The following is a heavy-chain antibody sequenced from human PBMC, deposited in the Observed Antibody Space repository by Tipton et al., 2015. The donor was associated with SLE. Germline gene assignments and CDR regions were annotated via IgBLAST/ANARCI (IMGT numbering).Heavy chain of an antibody. V-gene: IGHV4-39*01. J-gene: IGHJ4*02. CDR2: IYYSGST. D-gene: IGHD1-26*01. Sequence: LRLSCTVPGGSISSTSYYWGWIRQPPGKGLEWIGSIYYSGSTYYNPSLMSRVTISVDTSKNQFSLKLSSVTAADTAVYYCARGKWESNYWGQGALVTVSS. CDR1: GGSISSTSYY. CDR3: ARGKWESNY.